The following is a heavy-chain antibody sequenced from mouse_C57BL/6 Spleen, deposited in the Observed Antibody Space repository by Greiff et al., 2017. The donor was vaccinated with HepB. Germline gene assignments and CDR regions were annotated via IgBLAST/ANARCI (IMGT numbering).Heavy chain of an antibody. V-gene: IGHV1-50*01. J-gene: IGHJ2*01. CDR3: ARSPYDYVNSSYYFDY. CDR2: IDPSGSYT. D-gene: IGHD1-1*01. CDR1: GYTFTSYW. Sequence: QVQLQQPGAELVKPGASVKLSCKASGYTFTSYWMQWVKQRPGQGLEWIGEIDPSGSYTNYNQKFKGKATLTVDTSSSTAYMQLSSLTSEDSAVFYCARSPYDYVNSSYYFDYWGQGTTLTVSS.